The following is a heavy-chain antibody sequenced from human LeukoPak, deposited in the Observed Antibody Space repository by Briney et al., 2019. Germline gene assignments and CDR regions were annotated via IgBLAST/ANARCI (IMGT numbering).Heavy chain of an antibody. V-gene: IGHV1-69*04. D-gene: IGHD2-2*01. CDR3: ASLYCSSTSCSFDY. CDR2: IIPILGIA. Sequence: SVKVSCKASGGTFISYAISWVRQAPGQGLEWMGRIIPILGIANYAQKFQGRVTITADKSTSTAYMELSSLRSEDTAVYYCASLYCSSTSCSFDYWGQGTLVTVSS. J-gene: IGHJ4*02. CDR1: GGTFISYA.